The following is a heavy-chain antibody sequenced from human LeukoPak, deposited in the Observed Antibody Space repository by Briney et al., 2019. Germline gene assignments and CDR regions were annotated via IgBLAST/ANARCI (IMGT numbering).Heavy chain of an antibody. CDR3: ARHGVAGPYDAFDI. CDR2: IYPGDSDT. J-gene: IGHJ3*02. CDR1: GYLFINYW. Sequence: GESLKISCKGSGYLFINYWIAWVRQMPGRGLESMGIIYPGDSDTRYSPSFQGQVTISADKSISTAYLQWSSLRASDTAMYYCARHGVAGPYDAFDIWGQGTRVTVSS. V-gene: IGHV5-51*01. D-gene: IGHD3-3*01.